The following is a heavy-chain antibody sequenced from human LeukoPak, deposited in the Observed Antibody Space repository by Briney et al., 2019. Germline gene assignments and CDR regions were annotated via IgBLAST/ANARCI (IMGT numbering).Heavy chain of an antibody. Sequence: ASVKVSCKTSGYTFTGYYMHWVRQAPGQGLEWMGWINPSSGGTNYAQKFQGRVTMTRDTSISTAYMELSRLRSDDTAVYYCARDLTKTSVVTPIWYFDLWGRGTLVTVSS. J-gene: IGHJ2*01. CDR3: ARDLTKTSVVTPIWYFDL. CDR1: GYTFTGYY. CDR2: INPSSGGT. V-gene: IGHV1-2*02. D-gene: IGHD4-23*01.